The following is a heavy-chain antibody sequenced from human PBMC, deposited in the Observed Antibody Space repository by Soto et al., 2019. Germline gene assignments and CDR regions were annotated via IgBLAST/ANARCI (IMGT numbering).Heavy chain of an antibody. Sequence: ASVKVSCKASGSTFTAYGITWGRKPPGQGLEWMGWISAYNGNTNYAQKLQGRVTMTTDTSTSTAYMELRSLRSDDTAVYYCAINGITIFGVVIPFDYWGQGTLVTVSS. V-gene: IGHV1-18*01. CDR3: AINGITIFGVVIPFDY. J-gene: IGHJ4*02. D-gene: IGHD3-3*01. CDR1: GSTFTAYG. CDR2: ISAYNGNT.